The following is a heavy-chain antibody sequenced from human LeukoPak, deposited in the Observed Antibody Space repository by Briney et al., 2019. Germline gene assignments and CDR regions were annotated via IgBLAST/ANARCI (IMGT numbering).Heavy chain of an antibody. Sequence: SETLSLTCAVYGGSFSGYYWSWIRQPPGKGLEWIGEINHSGSTNYNPSLKSRVTISVDTSKNQFSLKLSSVTAADTAVYYCARVLVVVPAAKRNYYYYMDVWGKGTTVTVSS. D-gene: IGHD2-2*01. CDR3: ARVLVVVPAAKRNYYYYMDV. CDR2: INHSGST. V-gene: IGHV4-34*01. CDR1: GGSFSGYY. J-gene: IGHJ6*03.